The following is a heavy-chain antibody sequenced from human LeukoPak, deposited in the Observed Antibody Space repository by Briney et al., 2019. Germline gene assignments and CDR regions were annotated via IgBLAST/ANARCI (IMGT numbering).Heavy chain of an antibody. Sequence: GGSLRLSCAASGFTFSSYAMHWVRQAPGKGLEWVAVISYDGGNKYYADSVKGRFTISRDNSKNTLYLQMNSLRAEDTAVYYCAREIAGDLYSPNYFDYWGQGTLVTVSS. CDR3: AREIAGDLYSPNYFDY. J-gene: IGHJ4*02. D-gene: IGHD3-10*01. CDR2: ISYDGGNK. CDR1: GFTFSSYA. V-gene: IGHV3-30-3*01.